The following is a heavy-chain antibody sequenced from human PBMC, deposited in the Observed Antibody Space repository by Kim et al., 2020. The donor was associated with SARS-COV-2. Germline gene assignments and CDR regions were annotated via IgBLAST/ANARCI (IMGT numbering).Heavy chain of an antibody. Sequence: GGSLRLSCSASGFSFGNYSMSWVRQAPGKGLEWVSSISASGRTPYYIDSVKGRFTISRDNSKNTMYLQMNSLTADDTARYYCAKARTWTYGDSWGQGTLVTVSS. D-gene: IGHD3-10*01. V-gene: IGHV3-23*01. CDR3: AKARTWTYGDS. CDR1: GFSFGNYS. CDR2: ISASGRTP. J-gene: IGHJ5*01.